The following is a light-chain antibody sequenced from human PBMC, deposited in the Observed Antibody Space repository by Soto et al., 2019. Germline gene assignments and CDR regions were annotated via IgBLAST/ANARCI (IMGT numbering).Light chain of an antibody. CDR2: TAS. J-gene: IGKJ4*01. CDR3: QQSYDTLLS. Sequence: DIQMTQSPSSLSACVGDRVTITCLASQPISDYLNWYQQKPGKAPTLLIYTASNLQSGVPSRFSGSGSGTHFTLTISSLQPEDFATYYCQQSYDTLLSFGGGTKV. V-gene: IGKV1-39*01. CDR1: QPISDY.